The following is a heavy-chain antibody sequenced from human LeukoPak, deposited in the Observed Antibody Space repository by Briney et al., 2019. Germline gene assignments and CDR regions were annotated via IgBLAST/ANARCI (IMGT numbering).Heavy chain of an antibody. J-gene: IGHJ4*02. D-gene: IGHD6-19*01. CDR3: AKGIAVAKKNYYFDY. CDR2: ISGSGGST. V-gene: IGHV3-23*01. CDR1: GFTFSSYA. Sequence: GGSLRLSCAASGFTFSSYAMSWVRQAPGKGLEWVSAISGSGGSTYYADSVKGRFTISRDNPKNTLYLQMNSLRAEDTAVYYCAKGIAVAKKNYYFDYWGQGTLVTVSS.